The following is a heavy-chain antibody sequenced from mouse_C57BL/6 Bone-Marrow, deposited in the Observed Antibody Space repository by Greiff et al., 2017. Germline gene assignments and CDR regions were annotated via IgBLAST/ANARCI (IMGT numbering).Heavy chain of an antibody. CDR3: TRDDYFYYYAMDY. J-gene: IGHJ4*01. CDR1: GYTFTAYE. Sequence: VQLQQSGAELVRPGASVTLSCKASGYTFTAYEMHWVKQTPVHGLEWIGAIDPETGGNAYNQKVQGKAILTADKSSSTAYMELRSLPSEDSAVYYCTRDDYFYYYAMDYWGQGTSVTVSS. D-gene: IGHD2-4*01. CDR2: IDPETGGN. V-gene: IGHV1-15*01.